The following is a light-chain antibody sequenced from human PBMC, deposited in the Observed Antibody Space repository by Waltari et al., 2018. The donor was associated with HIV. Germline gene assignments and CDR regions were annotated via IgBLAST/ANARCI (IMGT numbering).Light chain of an antibody. V-gene: IGLV5-45*02. Sequence: QAVLTQPSSLSASPGASASLTCTLRSGINVGTYRIYWYQQKPGSPPQYLLRYKSDSDKHLCFGAPSRFSGSKDVSASAGILLISGLQSEDEADYYCMIWHSSAWLFGGGTKLTVL. CDR1: SGINVGTYR. CDR3: MIWHSSAWL. CDR2: YKSDSDK. J-gene: IGLJ3*02.